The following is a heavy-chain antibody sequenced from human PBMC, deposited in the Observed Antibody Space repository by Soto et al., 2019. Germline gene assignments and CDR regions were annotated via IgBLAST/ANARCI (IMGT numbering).Heavy chain of an antibody. CDR1: GYTFSNFW. V-gene: IGHV5-51*01. J-gene: IGHJ4*02. CDR2: TYPGDHET. CDR3: ARSPRSSPYFDY. D-gene: IGHD6-13*01. Sequence: PGESLKISCXCSGYTFSNFWIGWVRQLPGKGLEWMGITYPGDHETRYSPSFHGKVTISADKPINTAYLQWNSLEASDTAFYFCARSPRSSPYFDYWGQGALVTVSS.